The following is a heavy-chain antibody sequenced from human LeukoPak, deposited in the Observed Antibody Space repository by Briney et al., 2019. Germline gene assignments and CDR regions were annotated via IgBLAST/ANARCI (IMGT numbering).Heavy chain of an antibody. CDR2: IRYDGSNK. V-gene: IGHV3-30*02. CDR1: GFTFSSYG. Sequence: GGSLRLSCAASGFTFSSYGMHWVRQAPGKGLEWVAFIRYDGSNKYYADSVKGRFTISRDNSKNTLYLQMNSLRAEDTAVYYCAKVRAPRQYYFDYWGQGTLVTVSS. D-gene: IGHD1-26*01. CDR3: AKVRAPRQYYFDY. J-gene: IGHJ4*02.